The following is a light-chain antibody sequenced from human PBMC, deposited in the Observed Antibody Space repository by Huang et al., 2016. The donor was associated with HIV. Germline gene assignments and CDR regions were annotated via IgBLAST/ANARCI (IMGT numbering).Light chain of an antibody. CDR3: QQYNNWPPRAT. J-gene: IGKJ4*01. CDR2: GAS. CDR1: QSVSSN. V-gene: IGKV3D-15*01. Sequence: ETVMTQSPVTLSVSPGERATLSCRASQSVSSNLAWYQQKPGQAPRLLIYGASTRATGFPARFSGSGSGTDFTLTIISLQSEDSAVYYCQQYNNWPPRATFGGGTKVEIK.